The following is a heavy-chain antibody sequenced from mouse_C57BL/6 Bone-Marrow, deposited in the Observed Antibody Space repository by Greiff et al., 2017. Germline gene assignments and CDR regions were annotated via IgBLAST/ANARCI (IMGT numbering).Heavy chain of an antibody. J-gene: IGHJ2*01. V-gene: IGHV1-4*01. CDR2: INPSSGYT. CDR3: AREPLGNY. D-gene: IGHD4-1*01. Sequence: VQLQESGAELARPGASVKMSCKASGYTFTSYTMHWVKQRPGQGLEWIGYINPSSGYTKYNQKFKDKATLTADKSSSTAYMQLSSLTSEDSAVYYCAREPLGNYWGQGTTLTVSS. CDR1: GYTFTSYT.